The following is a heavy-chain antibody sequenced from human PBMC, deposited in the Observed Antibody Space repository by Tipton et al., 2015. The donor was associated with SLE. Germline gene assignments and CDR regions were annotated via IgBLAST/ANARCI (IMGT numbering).Heavy chain of an antibody. J-gene: IGHJ4*02. Sequence: TLSLTCTVSGGSISSHYWSWIRQPPGKGLEWIGYIYYSGSTNYNPSLKSRVTMSVDTPKNHLSLKLTSVIAADTAVYYCARDIEAPGDFLYFDYWGQGILVTVSS. D-gene: IGHD7-27*01. CDR1: GGSISSHY. V-gene: IGHV4-59*11. CDR3: ARDIEAPGDFLYFDY. CDR2: IYYSGST.